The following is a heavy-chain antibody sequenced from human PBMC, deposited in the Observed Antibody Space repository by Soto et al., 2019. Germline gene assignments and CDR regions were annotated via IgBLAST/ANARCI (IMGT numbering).Heavy chain of an antibody. CDR2: IHYSGYT. CDR3: TRDGMTTGDT. D-gene: IGHD2-21*02. Sequence: PSETLSLTCTVSGGSISSYYWSWIRQPPGKGLEWIAYIHYSGYTNYNPSLKSRVRISMDTPENRISLKLDSVTAADAGVYYCTRDGMTTGDTWGPGTLVTV. J-gene: IGHJ4*02. CDR1: GGSISSYY. V-gene: IGHV4-59*12.